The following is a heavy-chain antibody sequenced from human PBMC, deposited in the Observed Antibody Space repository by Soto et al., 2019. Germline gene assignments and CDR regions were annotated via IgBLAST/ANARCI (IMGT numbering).Heavy chain of an antibody. CDR3: ARADIVATRTLDY. V-gene: IGHV1-18*01. CDR2: ISAYNGDV. Sequence: WASVKVSCKASGYTFTSYGVSWVRQAPGQGLEWVAWISAYNGDVNFAQSVQGRVTMTTDTSTSTGYIELRSLRSDDTAVYYCARADIVATRTLDYWGQGTLVTVSS. CDR1: GYTFTSYG. J-gene: IGHJ4*02. D-gene: IGHD5-12*01.